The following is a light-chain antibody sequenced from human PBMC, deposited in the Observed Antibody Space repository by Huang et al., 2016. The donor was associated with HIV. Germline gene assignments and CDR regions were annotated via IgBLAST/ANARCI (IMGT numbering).Light chain of an antibody. V-gene: IGKV1-39*01. CDR1: QSISSY. CDR3: QQSYSTPWT. CDR2: AAS. J-gene: IGKJ1*01. Sequence: DIQMTQFPSSLSASVGDRATITCRASQSISSYLNWYQQKPGKAPKLLIYAASSLQTGVPSRFSGSGSGTDFTLTISSLHPEDFAIYYCQQSYSTPWTFGQGTKVEIK.